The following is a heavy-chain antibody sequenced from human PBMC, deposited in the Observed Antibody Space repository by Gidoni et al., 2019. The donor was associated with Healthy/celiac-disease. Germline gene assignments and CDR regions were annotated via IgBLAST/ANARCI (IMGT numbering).Heavy chain of an antibody. CDR2: IKQDGSEK. D-gene: IGHD2-2*01. V-gene: IGHV3-7*01. Sequence: EVQLVEAGGGWVEPGGSLRLSWAGSGFTVSSEWMSWVRPAPGKGLGWVANIKQDGSEKYYVDSVKGRFTISRDNAKNSLYLQMHSLRAEDTAVYYCARESTHDIVVVPAAQTYYFDYWGQGTLVTVSS. CDR1: GFTVSSEW. CDR3: ARESTHDIVVVPAAQTYYFDY. J-gene: IGHJ4*02.